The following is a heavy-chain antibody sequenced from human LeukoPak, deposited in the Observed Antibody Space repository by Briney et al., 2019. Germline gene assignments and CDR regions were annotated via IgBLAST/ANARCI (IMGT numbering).Heavy chain of an antibody. CDR1: GFTFSSYA. CDR3: AKDLTVTTL. V-gene: IGHV3-23*01. CDR2: ISGSGGST. Sequence: GESLKISCAASGFTFSSYAMSWVRQAPGKGLEWVSAISGSGGSTYYADSVKGRFTISRDNSKNTLYLQMNSLRAEDTAVYYCAKDLTVTTLWGQGTMVTVSS. D-gene: IGHD4-17*01. J-gene: IGHJ3*01.